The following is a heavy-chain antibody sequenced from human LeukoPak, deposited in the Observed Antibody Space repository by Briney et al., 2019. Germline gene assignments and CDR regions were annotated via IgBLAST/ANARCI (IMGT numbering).Heavy chain of an antibody. J-gene: IGHJ5*02. CDR3: ARDYYDSSGYSINWIDP. CDR1: GGTFSSYA. Sequence: GSSVKVSCKASGGTFSSYAISWVRQAPGQGLEWMGGIIPIFGTANYAQKFQGRVTITTDESTSTAYMELSSLRSEDTAVYYCARDYYDSSGYSINWIDPWGQGTLVTVSS. CDR2: IIPIFGTA. D-gene: IGHD3-22*01. V-gene: IGHV1-69*05.